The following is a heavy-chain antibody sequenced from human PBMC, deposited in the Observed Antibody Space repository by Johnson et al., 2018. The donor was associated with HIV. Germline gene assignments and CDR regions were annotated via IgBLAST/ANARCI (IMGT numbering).Heavy chain of an antibody. CDR2: INWNGGST. D-gene: IGHD7-27*01. Sequence: VQLVESGGGLVQPGGSLRLSCAASGFTFSSYAMSWVRQAPGKGLEWVSGINWNGGSTGYTDSVKGRFTISRDNSKNTLYLQMNSLRAEDTAVYYCAREENWGSEAGAFDIWGQGTVVTVSS. CDR1: GFTFSSYA. J-gene: IGHJ3*02. V-gene: IGHV3-23*04. CDR3: AREENWGSEAGAFDI.